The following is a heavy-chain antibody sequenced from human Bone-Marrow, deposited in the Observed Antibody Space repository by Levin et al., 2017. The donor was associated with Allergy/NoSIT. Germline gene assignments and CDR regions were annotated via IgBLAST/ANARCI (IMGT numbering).Heavy chain of an antibody. V-gene: IGHV5-51*01. CDR3: VRLGDSGYDWRAYFDY. D-gene: IGHD5-12*01. CDR2: IYPGDSDT. Sequence: AASVKVSCKGFGYTFSSYWIAWVRQMPGKGLEWMGIIYPGDSDTRYSPSFQGQVTISADKSIYTAYLQWSGLKASDTAMYYCVRLGDSGYDWRAYFDYWGQGTLVTVSS. CDR1: GYTFSSYW. J-gene: IGHJ4*02.